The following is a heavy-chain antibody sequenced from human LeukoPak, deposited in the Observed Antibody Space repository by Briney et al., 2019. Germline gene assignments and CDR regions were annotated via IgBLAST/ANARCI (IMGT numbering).Heavy chain of an antibody. D-gene: IGHD2-2*01. J-gene: IGHJ4*02. CDR1: GGSISSGSYY. CDR3: ARQGPAAIPPSGYYFDY. CDR2: IYTSGST. Sequence: SQTLSLTCTVSGGSISSGSYYWNWIRQPAGKGLEWIGRIYTSGSTNYNPSLKSRVTISVDTSKNQFSLKLSSVTSADTAVYYCARQGPAAIPPSGYYFDYWAQGTLVTVSS. V-gene: IGHV4-61*02.